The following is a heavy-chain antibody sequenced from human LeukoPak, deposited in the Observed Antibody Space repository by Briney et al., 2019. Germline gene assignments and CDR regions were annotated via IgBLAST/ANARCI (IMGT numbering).Heavy chain of an antibody. CDR2: ISWNSGSI. CDR1: GFTFSSYG. CDR3: AKAEGFFGGYYDH. V-gene: IGHV3-9*01. J-gene: IGHJ4*02. Sequence: SLRLSCAASGFTFSSYGMHWVRQAPGKGLEWVSGISWNSGSIDYADSVKGRFTISRDNAKNSLYLQMNSLRAEDTAFYYCAKAEGFFGGYYDHWGQGTLVTVSS. D-gene: IGHD4-23*01.